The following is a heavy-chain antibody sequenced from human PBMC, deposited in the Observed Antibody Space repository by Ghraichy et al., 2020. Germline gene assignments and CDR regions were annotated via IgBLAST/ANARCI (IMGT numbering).Heavy chain of an antibody. D-gene: IGHD1-7*01. Sequence: GGSLRLSCEASGFAFDNHAMSWVRQAPGKGLEWVASISVTAGSKYYTDSVEGRFTISRDNSKNTVYLQMNYLRAEDTAVFFCARDKPPGTSGNFDFRRHGTLVTVSS. CDR3: ARDKPPGTSGNFDF. V-gene: IGHV3-23*01. CDR1: GFAFDNHA. J-gene: IGHJ4*01. CDR2: ISVTAGSK.